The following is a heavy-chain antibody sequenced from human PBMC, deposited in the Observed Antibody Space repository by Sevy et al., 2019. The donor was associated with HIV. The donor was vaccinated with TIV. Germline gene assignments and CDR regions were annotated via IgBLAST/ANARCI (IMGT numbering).Heavy chain of an antibody. CDR2: IKSKTDGGTT. CDR1: GFTFSNAW. Sequence: GSLRLSCAASGFTFSNAWMNWVRQAPGKGLEWVGRIKSKTDGGTTDYAAPVKGRFTISRDDSKNTLYMQMNSLKTEDTAVYYCTTDGGGYNYGYSFDYWGQGTLVTVSS. V-gene: IGHV3-15*07. J-gene: IGHJ4*02. CDR3: TTDGGGYNYGYSFDY. D-gene: IGHD5-18*01.